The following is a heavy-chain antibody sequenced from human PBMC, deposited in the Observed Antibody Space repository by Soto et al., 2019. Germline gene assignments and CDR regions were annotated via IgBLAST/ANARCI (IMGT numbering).Heavy chain of an antibody. CDR1: GGSISSSSYY. CDR2: IYYSGST. CDR3: ASATKGSSSIHYYYYYMDV. Sequence: SETLSLTCTVSGGSISSSSYYWGWIRQPPGKGLEWIGSIYYSGSTYYNPSLKSQVTISVDTSKNQFSLKLGSVTAADTAVYYCASATKGSSSIHYYYYYMDVWGKGTTVTVSS. V-gene: IGHV4-39*01. D-gene: IGHD6-6*01. J-gene: IGHJ6*03.